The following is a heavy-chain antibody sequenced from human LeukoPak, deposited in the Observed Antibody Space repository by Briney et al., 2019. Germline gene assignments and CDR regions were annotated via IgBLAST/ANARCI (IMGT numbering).Heavy chain of an antibody. CDR3: ASTSKNTYSSSHFDY. V-gene: IGHV6-1*01. D-gene: IGHD6-6*01. CDR2: TYYRSKWYN. CDR1: GDSVSSNSAA. J-gene: IGHJ4*02. Sequence: SQTLSLTFAISGDSVSSNSAAWNCIRQSPSRGLEWLGSTYYRSKWYNDYAVSVKSRITINPDTSKNQFSLQLNSVTPEDTAVYYCASTSKNTYSSSHFDYWGQGALVTVSS.